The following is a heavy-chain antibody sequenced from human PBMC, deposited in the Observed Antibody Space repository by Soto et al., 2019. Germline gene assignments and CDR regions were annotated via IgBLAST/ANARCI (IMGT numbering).Heavy chain of an antibody. V-gene: IGHV1-18*04. Sequence: ASVKVSCKASVYFFTTYGISWVRQAPGQGLEWMGWISPYNGNTKYAQSFQGRVTMTTDTSTYTAYMELRSLRAEDTAVYYCARDPMRGSYGRFDYWGQGTLVNVSS. CDR1: VYFFTTYG. CDR2: ISPYNGNT. CDR3: ARDPMRGSYGRFDY. D-gene: IGHD1-26*01. J-gene: IGHJ4*02.